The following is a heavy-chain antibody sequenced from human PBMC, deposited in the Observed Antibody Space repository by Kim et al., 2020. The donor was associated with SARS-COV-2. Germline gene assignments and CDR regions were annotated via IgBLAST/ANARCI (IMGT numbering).Heavy chain of an antibody. V-gene: IGHV4-34*01. CDR3: ARLTKRFLEWLSPYFDY. D-gene: IGHD3-3*01. J-gene: IGHJ4*02. CDR2: INHSGST. Sequence: SETLSLTCAVYGGSFSGYYWSWIRQPPGKGLEWIGEINHSGSTNYNPSLKSRVTISVDTSKNQFSLKLSSVTAADTAVYYCARLTKRFLEWLSPYFDYWGKGNLVTVSS. CDR1: GGSFSGYY.